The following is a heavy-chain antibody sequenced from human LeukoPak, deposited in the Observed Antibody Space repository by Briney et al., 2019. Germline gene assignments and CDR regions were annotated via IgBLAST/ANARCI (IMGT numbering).Heavy chain of an antibody. CDR2: INPSGGST. Sequence: ASVKVSCKASGYIFTSYYMHWVRQAPGQGLEWMGIINPSGGSTSYAQKFQGRVTMTRDTSTSTVYMELSSLRSEDTAVYYCARDPNQLSSGYYYHFDYWGQGTLVTVSS. CDR3: ARDPNQLSSGYYYHFDY. J-gene: IGHJ4*02. V-gene: IGHV1-46*01. D-gene: IGHD3-22*01. CDR1: GYIFTSYY.